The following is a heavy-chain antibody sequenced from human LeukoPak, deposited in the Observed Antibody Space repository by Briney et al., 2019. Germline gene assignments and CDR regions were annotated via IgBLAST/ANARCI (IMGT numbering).Heavy chain of an antibody. J-gene: IGHJ4*02. CDR3: ARALDGYNQDY. D-gene: IGHD5-24*01. CDR1: GFTFIRHS. CDR2: ISSSSSYI. Sequence: GGSLRLSCAASGFTFIRHSMNWVRQAPGKGLEWVSSISSSSSYIYYAESVKGRFTISRDNAKNSLYLQINSLRAEDTAVYYCARALDGYNQDYWGQGTLVTVSS. V-gene: IGHV3-21*01.